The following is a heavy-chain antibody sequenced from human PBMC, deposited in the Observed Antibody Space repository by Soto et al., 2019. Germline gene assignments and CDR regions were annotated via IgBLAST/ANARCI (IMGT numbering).Heavy chain of an antibody. J-gene: IGHJ4*02. V-gene: IGHV3-48*02. Sequence: PGGSLRLSCAASGFTFSSYSMNWVRQAPGKGLEWVSYFIFSSISFYYADSVKGLFTISRDIAKNSLFLQMNSLRDEDTAVYYCASSVDTAMVNFDYWGQGTLVTVSS. CDR1: GFTFSSYS. D-gene: IGHD5-18*01. CDR2: FIFSSISF. CDR3: ASSVDTAMVNFDY.